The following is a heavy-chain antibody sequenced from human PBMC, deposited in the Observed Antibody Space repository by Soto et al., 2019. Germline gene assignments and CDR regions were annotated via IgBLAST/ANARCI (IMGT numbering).Heavy chain of an antibody. CDR2: ISYSGST. CDR3: ATMGTPATGLYYFDY. Sequence: QVQLQESGPGLVKPSQTLSLTCTVSGGSISSGNYYWSWIRQPPGKGLEWIGFISYSGSTYYNASLKCRLTLSVDTSKNQFSLNLSFVTAADTAVYYCATMGTPATGLYYFDYWGQGTLVTVSS. D-gene: IGHD1-7*01. J-gene: IGHJ4*02. V-gene: IGHV4-30-4*01. CDR1: GGSISSGNYY.